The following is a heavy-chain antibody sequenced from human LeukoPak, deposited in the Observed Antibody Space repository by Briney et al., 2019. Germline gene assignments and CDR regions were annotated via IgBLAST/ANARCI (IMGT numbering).Heavy chain of an antibody. Sequence: GGSLRLSCAASGFIFGDYSMNWVRQDPGKGLEWVSSISSSGTYIYYADSVRGRFTISRDSAKNSLYLQMNSLRADDTAAYYCARGQGVYASGSYPLDSWGQGTLVTVSS. V-gene: IGHV3-21*01. D-gene: IGHD3-10*01. J-gene: IGHJ4*02. CDR1: GFIFGDYS. CDR3: ARGQGVYASGSYPLDS. CDR2: ISSSGTYI.